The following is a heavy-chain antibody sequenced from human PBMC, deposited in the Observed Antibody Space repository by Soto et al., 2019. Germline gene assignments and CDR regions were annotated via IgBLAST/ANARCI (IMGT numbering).Heavy chain of an antibody. CDR3: ARDRAKYYDFWSGYLAYYYYGMDV. CDR1: GGTFSSYA. V-gene: IGHV1-69*13. CDR2: IFPIFGTA. D-gene: IGHD3-3*01. Sequence: SVKVSCKASGGTFSSYAISWVRQAPGQGLEWMGGIFPIFGTANYAQKFQGRVTITADESTSTAYMELSSLRSEDTAVYYCARDRAKYYDFWSGYLAYYYYGMDVWGQGTTVTVSS. J-gene: IGHJ6*02.